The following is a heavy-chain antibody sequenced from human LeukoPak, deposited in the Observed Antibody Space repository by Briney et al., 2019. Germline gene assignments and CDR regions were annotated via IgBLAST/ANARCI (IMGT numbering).Heavy chain of an antibody. CDR3: AKAAWGASGSYFFDH. Sequence: GGSLRLSCAASGFTFSSYAMTWVRQAPGKGLEGVSGISDSGYNTYYADSVKGRFTISRDNPKNTLYLKMNSLRAEDTAVYYCAKAAWGASGSYFFDHWGQGTLVTVSS. CDR2: ISDSGYNT. J-gene: IGHJ4*02. D-gene: IGHD1-26*01. CDR1: GFTFSSYA. V-gene: IGHV3-23*01.